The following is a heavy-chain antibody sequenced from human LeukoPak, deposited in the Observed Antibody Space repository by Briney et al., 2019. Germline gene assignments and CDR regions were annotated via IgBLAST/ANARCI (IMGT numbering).Heavy chain of an antibody. D-gene: IGHD2-15*01. CDR2: IIPILGIA. V-gene: IGHV1-69*04. CDR3: ARGQSPQEGYCSGGSCGVDY. Sequence: SVKVSCKASGGTFSSYAISWVRQAPGQGLEWMGRIIPILGIANYAQKFQGRVTITADKSTSTAYMELSSLRSEDTAVYYCARGQSPQEGYCSGGSCGVDYWGQGTLVTVSS. CDR1: GGTFSSYA. J-gene: IGHJ4*02.